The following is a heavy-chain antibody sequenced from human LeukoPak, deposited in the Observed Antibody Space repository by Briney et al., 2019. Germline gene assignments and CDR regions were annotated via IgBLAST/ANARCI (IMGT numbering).Heavy chain of an antibody. CDR3: ARDLGSGSPYGMDV. Sequence: GGSLRLSCAASGFTFRTYGMHWVRQAPGKGLEWVSVIYSGGSTYYADSVKGRFTISRDNSKNTLYLQMNSLRAEDTAVYYCARDLGSGSPYGMDVWGQGTTVTVSS. J-gene: IGHJ6*02. CDR1: GFTFRTYG. CDR2: IYSGGST. V-gene: IGHV3-53*01. D-gene: IGHD3-10*01.